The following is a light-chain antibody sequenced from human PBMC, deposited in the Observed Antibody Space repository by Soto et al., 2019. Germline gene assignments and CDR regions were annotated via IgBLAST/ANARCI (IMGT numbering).Light chain of an antibody. Sequence: EIVLTQSPGTLSLSPGERATLSCRASQSVSNNYLAWYQQKPGQAPRLLIYGASNRATGIQARFSGSGSGTDFTLTIRSLQPDDFATYYCKHYNSYSEAFGQGTKVDIK. V-gene: IGKV3-20*01. CDR2: GAS. CDR3: KHYNSYSEA. CDR1: QSVSNNY. J-gene: IGKJ1*01.